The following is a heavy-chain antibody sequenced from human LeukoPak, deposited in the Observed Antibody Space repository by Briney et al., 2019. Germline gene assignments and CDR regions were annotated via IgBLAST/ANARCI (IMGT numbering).Heavy chain of an antibody. CDR1: GGSISSGGYY. J-gene: IGHJ4*02. CDR3: AYDFWSGYRRY. V-gene: IGHV4-30-2*01. CDR2: IYHSGST. Sequence: SETLSLTCTVSGGSISSGGYYWSWIRQPPGKGLEWIGYIYHSGSTYYNPSLKSRVTISVDRSKNQFSLKLSSVTAADTAVYYCAYDFWSGYRRYWGQGTLVTVSS. D-gene: IGHD3-3*01.